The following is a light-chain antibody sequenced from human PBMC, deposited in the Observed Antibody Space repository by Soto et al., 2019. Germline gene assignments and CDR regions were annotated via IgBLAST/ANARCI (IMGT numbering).Light chain of an antibody. Sequence: QSALTQPASVSGSPGQSITISCTGTSSDVGGHNYVSWYQQHPGKAPKLMIYEVTNRPSGVSNRFSGSKSGNTASLMISGLQAEDEADYYCSSYSSGSTLRVFGTGTKLTVL. CDR2: EVT. CDR3: SSYSSGSTLRV. J-gene: IGLJ1*01. V-gene: IGLV2-14*01. CDR1: SSDVGGHNY.